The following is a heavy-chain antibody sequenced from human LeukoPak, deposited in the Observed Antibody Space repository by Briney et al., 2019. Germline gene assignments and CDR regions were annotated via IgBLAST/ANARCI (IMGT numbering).Heavy chain of an antibody. CDR3: AKASQGIAAAALYYFDY. CDR1: GFTFSNAW. CDR2: INGSGGST. D-gene: IGHD6-13*01. J-gene: IGHJ4*02. V-gene: IGHV3-23*01. Sequence: PGGSLRLSCAASGFTFSNAWMSWVRQAPGKGLEWVSAINGSGGSTYYADSVKGRFTISRDNSKNTLYLQMNSLRAEDTAVYYCAKASQGIAAAALYYFDYWGQGTLVTVSS.